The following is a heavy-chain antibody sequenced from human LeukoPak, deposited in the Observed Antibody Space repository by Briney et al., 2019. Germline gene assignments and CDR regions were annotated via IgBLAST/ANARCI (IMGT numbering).Heavy chain of an antibody. D-gene: IGHD6-13*01. CDR1: GFTFSSYG. V-gene: IGHV3-30*02. J-gene: IGHJ4*02. CDR2: IRYDGSNK. Sequence: GGSLRLSCAASGFTFSSYGMHWVRQAPGKGLEWVAFIRYDGSNKYYADSVKGRFTISRDNSKNTLFLQMNSLRVEDTAVYYCVKDKYSSSWYSDYWGQGTLVTVSS. CDR3: VKDKYSSSWYSDY.